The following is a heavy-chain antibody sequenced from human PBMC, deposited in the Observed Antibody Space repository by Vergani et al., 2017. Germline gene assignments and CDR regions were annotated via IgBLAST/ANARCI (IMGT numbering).Heavy chain of an antibody. J-gene: IGHJ4*02. CDR2: ISYDGSNK. CDR3: AKVTTVVTPYRLDD. CDR1: GFAFSSYG. V-gene: IGHV3-30*18. D-gene: IGHD4-23*01. Sequence: QVQPVESGGGVVQPGRSLRLSCAASGFAFSSYGMHWVRQAPGKGLEWVAVISYDGSNKYYADSVKGRFTISRDNSKNTLYLKMNSLRAEDTAVYYCAKVTTVVTPYRLDDWGQGTLVTVSS.